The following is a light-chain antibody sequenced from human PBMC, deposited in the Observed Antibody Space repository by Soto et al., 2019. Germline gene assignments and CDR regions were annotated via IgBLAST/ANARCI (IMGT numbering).Light chain of an antibody. V-gene: IGLV2-11*01. CDR1: SSDVGGYNY. Sequence: QSALTQPRSVSGSPGQSVTISCTGTSSDVGGYNYVSWYQQHPGKAPKLMIYDVSKRPSGVPDRFSGSKSGNTASLTISGLQAEDEADYYCCSYEGSYTPSVFGTGTKVTVL. CDR3: CSYEGSYTPSV. CDR2: DVS. J-gene: IGLJ1*01.